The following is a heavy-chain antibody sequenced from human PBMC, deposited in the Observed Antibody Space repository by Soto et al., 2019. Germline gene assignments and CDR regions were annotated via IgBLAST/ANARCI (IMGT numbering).Heavy chain of an antibody. V-gene: IGHV1-18*04. CDR2: ISAYNGNT. Sequence: APVKVSCKASAYTFTSYGSSWVRHPPGQGLEWMGWISAYNGNTNYAQKLQGRVTMTTDTSTSTAYMELRSLRSDDTAVYYCDRDLVSFPDFVVHRTLGFYCYGMDVWG. CDR3: DRDLVSFPDFVVHRTLGFYCYGMDV. CDR1: AYTFTSYG. J-gene: IGHJ6*02. D-gene: IGHD2-21*01.